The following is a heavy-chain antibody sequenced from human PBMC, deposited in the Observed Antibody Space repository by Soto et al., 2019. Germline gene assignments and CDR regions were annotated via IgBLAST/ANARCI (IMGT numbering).Heavy chain of an antibody. J-gene: IGHJ6*02. Sequence: QVQLVQSGAEVKKPGSSVKVSCKASGGTFSSYAISWLRQAPGQGLEWMGGIIPIFGTANYAQKFQGRVTITADESTSTAYMELSSLRSEDTAVYYCARARAAAMGYYYYGMDVWGQGTTVTVSS. CDR2: IIPIFGTA. CDR3: ARARAAAMGYYYYGMDV. V-gene: IGHV1-69*01. D-gene: IGHD2-2*01. CDR1: GGTFSSYA.